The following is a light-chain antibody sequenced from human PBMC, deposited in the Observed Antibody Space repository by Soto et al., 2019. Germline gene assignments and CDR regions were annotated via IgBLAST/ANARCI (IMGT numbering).Light chain of an antibody. J-gene: IGKJ1*01. Sequence: DLQMTQSPSTLPASVGDRVTITCRASQSISSWLAWYQQKPGKAPKLLIYDASSLESGVPSRFSGSGSGTEFTLTISSLQPDDFATYYCQQYNSYWWTFGQGTKVEIK. V-gene: IGKV1-5*01. CDR2: DAS. CDR3: QQYNSYWWT. CDR1: QSISSW.